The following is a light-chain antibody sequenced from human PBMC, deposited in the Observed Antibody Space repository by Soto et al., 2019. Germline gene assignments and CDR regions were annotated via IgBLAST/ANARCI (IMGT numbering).Light chain of an antibody. CDR3: AAWDDSLSGYVV. V-gene: IGLV1-47*01. J-gene: IGLJ2*01. Sequence: QSVLTQPPSASGTPGQRVTISCSASSSNIGSNYVSWYQQLPGTAPKLLIYRNNQRPSGVPDRFSGSKSGTSASLAISGLRSEDEADYYCAAWDDSLSGYVVFGGGTKLTV. CDR2: RNN. CDR1: SSNIGSNY.